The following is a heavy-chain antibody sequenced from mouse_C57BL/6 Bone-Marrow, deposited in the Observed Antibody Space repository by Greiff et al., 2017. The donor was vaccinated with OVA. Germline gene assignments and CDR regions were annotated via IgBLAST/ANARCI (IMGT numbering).Heavy chain of an antibody. CDR2: LWSGGST. D-gene: IGHD4-1*01. V-gene: IGHV2-2*01. CDR1: GFSLTSYG. CDR3: ARRSNGDWYVDV. J-gene: IGHJ1*03. Sequence: VQLQQSGPGLVQPSQSLSITCTVSGFSLTSYGVHWVRQSPGKGLEWLGVLWSGGSTDYNAAFISRLSISKDNSKSKVFFKMNSLQADDTAIYYCARRSNGDWYVDVWGTGTTVTVSS.